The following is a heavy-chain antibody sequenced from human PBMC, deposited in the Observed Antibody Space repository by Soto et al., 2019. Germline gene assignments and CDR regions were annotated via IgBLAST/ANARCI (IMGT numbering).Heavy chain of an antibody. J-gene: IGHJ6*02. CDR3: VQSRCGGDCLEIYSSHAYNGLDV. CDR2: LYWGDDK. CDR1: GLSLRTTGVG. V-gene: IGHV2-5*02. D-gene: IGHD2-21*02. Sequence: GSGPTLVNPTQTLTLTCTVSGLSLRTTGVGVGWVRQPPGKALEWLALLYWGDDKRYSPSLRSRLTIAKDISEKQVVLTMTNMDTVDTATYYCVQSRCGGDCLEIYSSHAYNGLDVWGQGTTVTVSS.